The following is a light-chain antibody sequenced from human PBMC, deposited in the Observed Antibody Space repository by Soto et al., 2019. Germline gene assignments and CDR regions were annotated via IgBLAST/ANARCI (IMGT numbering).Light chain of an antibody. CDR3: QQYGRSTYT. J-gene: IGKJ4*01. CDR1: QSVSNYY. V-gene: IGKV3-20*01. CDR2: GAS. Sequence: EIVLTQSPGTLSLSPGERATLSCRASQSVSNYYLAWYQQKPGQAPRLLIYGASNRATGIPDRFSGSGSGTDFTLIISRLEPEDFAVYYCQQYGRSTYTFGGGTKVEIK.